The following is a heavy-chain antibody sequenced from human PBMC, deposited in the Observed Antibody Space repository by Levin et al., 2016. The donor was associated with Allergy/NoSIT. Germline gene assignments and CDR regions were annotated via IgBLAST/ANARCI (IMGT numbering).Heavy chain of an antibody. V-gene: IGHV3-7*01. D-gene: IGHD2-15*01. CDR2: IKQDGSEK. CDR3: ARDSSFCSGGSCYLFTFDY. J-gene: IGHJ4*02. Sequence: WIRQPPGKGLEWVANIKQDGSEKYYVDSVKGRFTISRDNAKNSLYLQMNSLRAEDTAVYYCARDSSFCSGGSCYLFTFDYWGQGTLVTVSS.